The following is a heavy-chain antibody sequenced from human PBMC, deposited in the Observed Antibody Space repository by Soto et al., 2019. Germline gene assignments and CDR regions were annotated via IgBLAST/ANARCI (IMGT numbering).Heavy chain of an antibody. D-gene: IGHD3-22*01. J-gene: IGHJ4*02. V-gene: IGHV3-23*01. Sequence: EVQLLESGGGLVQPGGSLRLSCAASGFSFSTCAVSWVRQAPGKGLEWVSSISASGDTTHYAESVRGRFTISRDNSRYTLHLQMSSLTAEDTAIYSCAAQATGYFVPFDFWGRGTLVTVSS. CDR2: ISASGDTT. CDR1: GFSFSTCA. CDR3: AAQATGYFVPFDF.